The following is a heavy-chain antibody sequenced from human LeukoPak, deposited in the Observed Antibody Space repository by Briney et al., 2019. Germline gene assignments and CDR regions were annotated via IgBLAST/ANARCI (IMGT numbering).Heavy chain of an antibody. CDR2: ISYDGSNK. J-gene: IGHJ3*02. CDR3: ANPTVVTLGKDAFDI. Sequence: GGSLRLSCAASGFTFSSYGMHWVCQAPGKGLEWVAVISYDGSNKYYADSVKGRFTISRDNSKNTLYLQMNSLRAEDTAVYYCANPTVVTLGKDAFDIWGQGTMVTVSS. V-gene: IGHV3-30*18. CDR1: GFTFSSYG. D-gene: IGHD4-23*01.